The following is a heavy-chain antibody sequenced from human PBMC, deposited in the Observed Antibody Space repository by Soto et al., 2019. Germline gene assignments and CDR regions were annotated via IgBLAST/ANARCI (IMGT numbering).Heavy chain of an antibody. Sequence: QVQLEQSGAEVKKAGASVKVSCKASGYMFTGYNMHWVRQAPGQGLEWMGWINPNSGGTKYAQKFQGRVTRTRVMSSSTAYMELSRLRSDDTAVYYCAREVTMVRGARVYGMDVWGQGTTVTVSS. CDR1: GYMFTGYN. D-gene: IGHD3-10*01. CDR2: INPNSGGT. J-gene: IGHJ6*02. V-gene: IGHV1-2*02. CDR3: AREVTMVRGARVYGMDV.